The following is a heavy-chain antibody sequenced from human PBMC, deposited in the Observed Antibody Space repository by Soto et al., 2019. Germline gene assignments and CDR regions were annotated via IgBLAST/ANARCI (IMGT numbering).Heavy chain of an antibody. D-gene: IGHD1-1*01. Sequence: QLQLQESGPGLVKPSETLSLTCTVSGGPITNSNYYWGWIRQPQGKGLEWIGRIFYDGSTYYNPSLQRRVARFVDTSRNLFALKLTSVTAAETAVYYCVRLVPATGAGYFWGQGIRVTVSS. CDR2: IFYDGST. J-gene: IGHJ4*02. CDR3: VRLVPATGAGYF. V-gene: IGHV4-39*02. CDR1: GGPITNSNYY.